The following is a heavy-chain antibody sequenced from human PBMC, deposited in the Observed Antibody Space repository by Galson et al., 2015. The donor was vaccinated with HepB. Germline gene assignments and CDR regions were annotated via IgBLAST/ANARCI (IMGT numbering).Heavy chain of an antibody. CDR1: GFDFSSWS. D-gene: IGHD6-13*01. CDR3: TGGLGSSIWLSDY. J-gene: IGHJ4*02. Sequence: SLRLSCAASGFDFSSWSMNWVRQAPGKGPQWVSYIDGSGGTTDYADSVKGRFTISRDNAKNSVYLQMNSLTDEDTAVYHCTGGLGSSIWLSDYWGQGTLVTVSS. V-gene: IGHV3-48*02. CDR2: IDGSGGTT.